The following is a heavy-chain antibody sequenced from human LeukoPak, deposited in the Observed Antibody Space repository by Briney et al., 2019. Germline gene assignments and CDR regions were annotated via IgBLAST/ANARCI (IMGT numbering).Heavy chain of an antibody. D-gene: IGHD6-19*01. CDR2: ISYDGSNK. Sequence: GGSLRLSCAASGFTFSSYAMHWVRQAPGKGLEWVAVISYDGSNKYYADSVKGRITISRDNSKNTLYLQMNSLRAEDTAVYYCARGQFGSGWLTYYYYGMDVWGQGTTVTVSS. CDR1: GFTFSSYA. CDR3: ARGQFGSGWLTYYYYGMDV. V-gene: IGHV3-30-3*01. J-gene: IGHJ6*02.